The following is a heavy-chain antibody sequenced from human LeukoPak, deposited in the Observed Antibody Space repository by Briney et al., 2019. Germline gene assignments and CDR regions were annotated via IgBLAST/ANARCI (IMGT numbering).Heavy chain of an antibody. CDR1: GFTFSGSA. CDR3: VFFWDGYMGY. D-gene: IGHD5-24*01. V-gene: IGHV3-73*01. J-gene: IGHJ4*02. CDR2: IESKSDSYAT. Sequence: GGSLRLSCAASGFTFSGSALHWVRQAFGKGLEWVGRIESKSDSYATAYAASVKGKFTISRDDSKNTAYLQMNSLNTEDTAVYYCVFFWDGYMGYWGQGILVTVSS.